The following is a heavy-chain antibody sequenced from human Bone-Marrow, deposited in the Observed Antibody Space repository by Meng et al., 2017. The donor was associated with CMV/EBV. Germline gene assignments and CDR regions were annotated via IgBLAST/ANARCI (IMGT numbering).Heavy chain of an antibody. J-gene: IGHJ4*02. CDR2: IRYDGSNK. Sequence: GESLKISCAASGFTFSSYGMHWVRQAPGKGLEWVAFIRYDGSNKYYADSVKGRFTISRDNSKNTLYLQRNSRTAEDTAVYYCAKDRIIGEVGYFDYWGQGTLVTVSS. CDR1: GFTFSSYG. CDR3: AKDRIIGEVGYFDY. V-gene: IGHV3-30*02. D-gene: IGHD2-21*01.